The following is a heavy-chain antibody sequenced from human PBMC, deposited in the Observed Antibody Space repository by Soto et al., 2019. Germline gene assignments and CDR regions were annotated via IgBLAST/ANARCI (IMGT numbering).Heavy chain of an antibody. CDR1: GFTFSSYA. V-gene: IGHV3-23*01. CDR3: ATNRTIGYCSGGSCRRENYFDY. CDR2: ISGSGGST. Sequence: GGSLRLSCAASGFTFSSYAMSWVRQAPGKGLEWVSAISGSGGSTYYADSVKGRFTISRDNSKNTLYLQMNSLRAEDTAVYYCATNRTIGYCSGGSCRRENYFDYWGQGTLVTVSS. D-gene: IGHD2-15*01. J-gene: IGHJ4*02.